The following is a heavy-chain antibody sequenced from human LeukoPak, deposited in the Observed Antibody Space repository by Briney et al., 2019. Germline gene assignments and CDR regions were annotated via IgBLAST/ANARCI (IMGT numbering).Heavy chain of an antibody. CDR3: ARAGGGTDFLYPNDY. Sequence: ASVKVSCKASGGTFSSYAISWVRQAPGQGLEWMGRIMPIFGTANYAQKFQGRVTITTDESTSTAYMELSSLRSEDTAVYYCARAGGGTDFLYPNDYWGQGTLVTVSS. J-gene: IGHJ4*02. CDR1: GGTFSSYA. CDR2: IMPIFGTA. V-gene: IGHV1-69*05. D-gene: IGHD2-15*01.